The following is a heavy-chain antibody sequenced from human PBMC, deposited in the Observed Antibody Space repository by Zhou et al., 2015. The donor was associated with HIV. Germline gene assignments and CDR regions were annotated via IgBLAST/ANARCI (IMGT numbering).Heavy chain of an antibody. CDR2: IIPFSGKV. Sequence: QVQLVQSGAEVKKPGSSVKVSCKASGGTFSRFGISWVRQAPGQGLEWMGGIIPFSGKVKNAQKFQGRVTITADESTSTAYMELISLRSDDTAVYYCARSLGGNDDYWYFDLWGRGTLVTVSS. D-gene: IGHD5-12*01. CDR3: ARSLGGNDDYWYFDL. J-gene: IGHJ2*01. V-gene: IGHV1-69*01. CDR1: GGTFSRFG.